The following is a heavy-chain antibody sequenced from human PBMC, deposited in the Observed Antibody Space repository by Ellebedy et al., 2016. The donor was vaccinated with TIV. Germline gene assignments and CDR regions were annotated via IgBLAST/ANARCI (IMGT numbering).Heavy chain of an antibody. J-gene: IGHJ4*02. CDR3: ARDEYDSSGTGDY. V-gene: IGHV1-69*05. CDR2: IIPIFGTA. D-gene: IGHD3-22*01. CDR1: GGTFSSYA. Sequence: SVKVSXXASGGTFSSYAISWVRQAPGQGLEWMGGIIPIFGTANYAQKLQGRVTMTTDTSASTAYMELRSLRSDDTAVYYCARDEYDSSGTGDYWGQGTLVTVSS.